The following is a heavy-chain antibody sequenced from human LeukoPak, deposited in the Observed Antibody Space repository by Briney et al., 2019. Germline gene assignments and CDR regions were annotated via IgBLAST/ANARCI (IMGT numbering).Heavy chain of an antibody. CDR2: TYYRSKWYN. V-gene: IGHV6-1*01. J-gene: IGHJ5*02. CDR3: ARDPAILGYCSGGSCYSGWFDP. Sequence: SQTLSLTCAISGDSVSSNSAAWNWIRQSPSRGLEWLGRTYYRSKWYNDYAVSVKSRITINPDTSKNQFSPQLNSVTPEDTAVYYCARDPAILGYCSGGSCYSGWFDPWGQGTLVTVSS. CDR1: GDSVSSNSAA. D-gene: IGHD2-15*01.